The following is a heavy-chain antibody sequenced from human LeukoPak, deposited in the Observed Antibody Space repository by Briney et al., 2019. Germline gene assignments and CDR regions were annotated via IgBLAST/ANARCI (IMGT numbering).Heavy chain of an antibody. CDR1: GGTFSSYA. Sequence: SVKVSCKASGGTFSSYAISWVRQAPGQGLEWMGGIIPIFGTANYAQKFQGRVTITTDESTSTAYMELSSLRSEDTAVYYCATDLMAFGVVQTLDYWGQGTLVTVSS. J-gene: IGHJ4*02. D-gene: IGHD3-3*01. CDR2: IIPIFGTA. V-gene: IGHV1-69*05. CDR3: ATDLMAFGVVQTLDY.